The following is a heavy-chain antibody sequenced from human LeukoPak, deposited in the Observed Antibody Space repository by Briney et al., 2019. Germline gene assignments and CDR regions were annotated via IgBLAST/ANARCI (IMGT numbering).Heavy chain of an antibody. CDR3: AKGAAAQGSFDY. J-gene: IGHJ4*02. CDR2: ISYDGSNK. CDR1: GFTFSSYG. V-gene: IGHV3-30*18. D-gene: IGHD2-2*01. Sequence: PGRSLRLSRAASGFTFSSYGIHWVRQAPGKGLEWVALISYDGSNKYYVDSVKGRFTISRDNSKNTVFLQMNSLRVEDTAIYYCAKGAAAQGSFDYWGQGTLVTVSS.